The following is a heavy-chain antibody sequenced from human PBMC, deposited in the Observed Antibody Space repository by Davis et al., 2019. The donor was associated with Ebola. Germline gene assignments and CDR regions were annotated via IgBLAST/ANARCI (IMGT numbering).Heavy chain of an antibody. CDR2: INHHGLT. Sequence: MPGGSLRLSCTVSGGSISSYYWSWIRQPPGKGLEWMGEINHHGLTSYNPSLKSRVSMSVDTSKKQFSRKVTSVTAADTAVYYCARGLFWSGLDVWGQGTTVTVSS. D-gene: IGHD1-1*01. J-gene: IGHJ6*02. CDR1: GGSISSYY. CDR3: ARGLFWSGLDV. V-gene: IGHV4-34*01.